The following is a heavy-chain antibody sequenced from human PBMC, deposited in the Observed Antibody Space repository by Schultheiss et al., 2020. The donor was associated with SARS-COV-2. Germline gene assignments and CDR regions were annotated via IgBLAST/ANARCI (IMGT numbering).Heavy chain of an antibody. CDR1: GFTFSYYY. CDR2: ISGSGGST. Sequence: GGSLRLSCAASGFTFSYYYMSGVRQAPGKGLEWVSAISGSGGSTYYADSVKGRFTISRDNSKNTLYLQMNSLRAEDTAVYYCAKDRVPLDYWGQGTLVTVSS. CDR3: AKDRVPLDY. J-gene: IGHJ4*02. V-gene: IGHV3-23*01.